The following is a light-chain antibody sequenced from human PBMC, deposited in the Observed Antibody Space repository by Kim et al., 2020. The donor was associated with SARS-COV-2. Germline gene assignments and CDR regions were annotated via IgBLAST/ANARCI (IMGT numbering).Light chain of an antibody. CDR2: GAS. Sequence: EIVMTQSSATLSVSPGERATLSCRASQSVSSNLAWYQQKPGQAPRLLIYGASTRATGIPARFSGSGSGTEFTLTISSLQSEDFAVYYCQQYNNWPLLTFGGGTKVDIK. V-gene: IGKV3-15*01. J-gene: IGKJ4*01. CDR3: QQYNNWPLLT. CDR1: QSVSSN.